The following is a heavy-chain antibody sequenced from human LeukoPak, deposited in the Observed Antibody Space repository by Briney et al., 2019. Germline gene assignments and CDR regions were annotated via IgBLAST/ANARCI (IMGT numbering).Heavy chain of an antibody. CDR1: GFIFGSYG. CDR3: AKDRHGDYASDY. D-gene: IGHD4-17*01. V-gene: IGHV3-30*02. Sequence: GGSLRLSCAAPGFIFGSYGMHWVRQAPDKGLEWVAFTPYHGVSRYYAESVKGRFTISRDNSKNTLYLQMNSLKIEDTAVYHCAKDRHGDYASDYWGQGALVIVSS. CDR2: TPYHGVSR. J-gene: IGHJ4*02.